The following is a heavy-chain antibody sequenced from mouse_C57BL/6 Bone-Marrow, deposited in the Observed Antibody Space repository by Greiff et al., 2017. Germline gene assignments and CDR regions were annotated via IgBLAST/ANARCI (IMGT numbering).Heavy chain of an antibody. V-gene: IGHV1-54*01. CDR1: GYAFTNYL. J-gene: IGHJ2*01. CDR3: ARRDWDVVDY. CDR2: INPGSGGT. Sequence: VQLQQSGAELVRPGTSVKVSCKASGYAFTNYLIEWVKQRPGQGLEWIGVINPGSGGTNYNEKFKGKATLTADNSSSTAYMQLNSLTSEASAVYCCARRDWDVVDYWGQGTTLTVSS. D-gene: IGHD4-1*01.